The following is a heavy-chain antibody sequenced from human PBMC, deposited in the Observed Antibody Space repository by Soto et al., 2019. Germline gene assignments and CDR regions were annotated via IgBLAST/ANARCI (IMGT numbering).Heavy chain of an antibody. J-gene: IGHJ6*02. CDR2: ISYDGSNK. CDR1: GFTFSSYG. V-gene: IGHV3-30*18. D-gene: IGHD3-3*01. Sequence: GSLRLSCAASGFTFSSYGMHWVRQAPGKGLEWVAVISYDGSNKYYADSVKGRFTISRDNSKNTLYLQMNSLRAEDTAVYYCAKEYAYYDFWSGYYYYYYYGMDVWGQGTTVTVSS. CDR3: AKEYAYYDFWSGYYYYYYYGMDV.